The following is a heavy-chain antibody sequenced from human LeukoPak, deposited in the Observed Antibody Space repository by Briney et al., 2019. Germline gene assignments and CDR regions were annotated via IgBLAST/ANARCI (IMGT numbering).Heavy chain of an antibody. CDR3: ARGVTGIYYYYYMDT. V-gene: IGHV1-18*01. CDR1: GYTLVNHG. D-gene: IGHD3-10*01. J-gene: IGHJ6*03. CDR2: ITPYNDKT. Sequence: ASVKVSCKASGYTLVNHGITWVRQAPGQGLEWMGWITPYNDKTNYAQKFQGRVTMTRDTSISTAYMELSRLSSDDTAVYYCARGVTGIYYYYYMDTWGKGTTVTVSS.